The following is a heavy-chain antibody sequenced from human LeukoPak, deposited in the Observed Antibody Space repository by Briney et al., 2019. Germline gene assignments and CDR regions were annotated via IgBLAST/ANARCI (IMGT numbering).Heavy chain of an antibody. CDR3: ARGDGVYVY. J-gene: IGHJ4*02. CDR2: IYFGGTT. Sequence: GGSLRLSCAASGLTVSSNYMTWVRQAPGQGLEWVSVIYFGGTTYYADSVKGRFTISRDNSKNTVYLQMNSLRVEDTAVYYCARGDGVYVYWGQGTLVTVSS. V-gene: IGHV3-53*01. CDR1: GLTVSSNY. D-gene: IGHD5/OR15-5a*01.